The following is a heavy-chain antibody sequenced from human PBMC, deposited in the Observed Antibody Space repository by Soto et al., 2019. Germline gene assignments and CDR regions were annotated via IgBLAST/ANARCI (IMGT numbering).Heavy chain of an antibody. Sequence: QVQLQESGPGLVKPSETLTLTCSVSGGPISRYYWSWIRQTPGKGLEWIGFMQNTGNTNYNPALSDRVTFSFDTSKNHFSLFLNSVTAADTAVYFCARSTGDSLYYYPYAMDVWGTGTTVTVSS. CDR2: MQNTGNT. V-gene: IGHV4-59*01. CDR3: ARSTGDSLYYYPYAMDV. CDR1: GGPISRYY. J-gene: IGHJ6*04. D-gene: IGHD4-17*01.